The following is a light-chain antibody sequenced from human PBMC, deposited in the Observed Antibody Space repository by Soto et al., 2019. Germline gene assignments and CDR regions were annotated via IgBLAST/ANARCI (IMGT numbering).Light chain of an antibody. CDR1: ISDVGGYDY. Sequence: QSVLTQPASVSGSPGQSITISCTGTISDVGGYDYVSWYQHHPGKAPKLLIFEVNNRPSGVSNRFSGSKSGNTASLTISGLQVEDEADYYCTSYTIRRPYVFGTGTKVTVL. CDR2: EVN. CDR3: TSYTIRRPYV. V-gene: IGLV2-14*01. J-gene: IGLJ1*01.